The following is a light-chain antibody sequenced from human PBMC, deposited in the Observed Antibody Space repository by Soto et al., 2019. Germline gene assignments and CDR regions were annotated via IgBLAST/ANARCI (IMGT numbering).Light chain of an antibody. CDR1: NSDVGGYNY. CDR2: EVS. CDR3: SSYAGSNNFV. V-gene: IGLV2-8*01. J-gene: IGLJ1*01. Sequence: QSVLTQPPSASGSPGQSVTISCTGTNSDVGGYNYVSWYQQHPGKAPKLMIYEVSERPSGVPDRFSGSKSSNTASLTVSGLQAEDEADYYCSSYAGSNNFVFGTGTKVTVL.